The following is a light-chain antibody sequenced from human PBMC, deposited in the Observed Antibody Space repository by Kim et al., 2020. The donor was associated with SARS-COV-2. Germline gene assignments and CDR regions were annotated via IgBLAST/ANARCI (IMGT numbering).Light chain of an antibody. Sequence: QSVLTQPPSASGTPGQTVTISCSGSNSNIGTYFVFWYQQFSGSPPKIVIYRNHLRPSGVPDRFSGSKSGTSASLVISGLQSDDEADYYCESCDAILRTWVFGGGTKLTVL. CDR1: NSNIGTYF. V-gene: IGLV1-47*01. CDR2: RNH. CDR3: ESCDAILRTWV. J-gene: IGLJ3*02.